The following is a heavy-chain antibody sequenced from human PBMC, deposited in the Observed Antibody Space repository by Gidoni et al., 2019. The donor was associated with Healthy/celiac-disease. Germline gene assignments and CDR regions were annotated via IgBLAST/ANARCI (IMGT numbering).Heavy chain of an antibody. V-gene: IGHV1-69*01. D-gene: IGHD1-26*01. CDR3: ATSMDSGSLISDAFDI. J-gene: IGHJ3*02. CDR1: GGTFSSYA. Sequence: QVQLVQSGAEVKKPGSSVKVSCKASGGTFSSYAISWVRQAPGQGLEWMGGIIPIFGTANYAQKFQGRVTITADESTSTAYMELSSLRSEDTAVYYCATSMDSGSLISDAFDIWGQGTMVTVSS. CDR2: IIPIFGTA.